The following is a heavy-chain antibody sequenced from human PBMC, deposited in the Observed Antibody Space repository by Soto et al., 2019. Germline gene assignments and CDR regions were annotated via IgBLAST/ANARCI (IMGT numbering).Heavy chain of an antibody. D-gene: IGHD2-2*01. Sequence: GGSLRLSCASSGFTFSSYWMSWVRQAPGKGLEWVANIKQDGSEKYYVDSVKGRFTISRDNAKNSLYLQMNSLRAEDTAVYYCARDDIVLVPAAKYYYYYGMDVWGQGTTVTVSS. V-gene: IGHV3-7*01. CDR1: GFTFSSYW. CDR2: IKQDGSEK. CDR3: ARDDIVLVPAAKYYYYYGMDV. J-gene: IGHJ6*02.